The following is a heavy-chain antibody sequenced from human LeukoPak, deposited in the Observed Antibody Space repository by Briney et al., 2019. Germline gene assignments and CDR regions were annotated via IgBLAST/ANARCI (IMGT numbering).Heavy chain of an antibody. J-gene: IGHJ4*02. Sequence: PGGSLRLSCTASGFTLSDYYLTWIRQAPGKGLEWVSYITSRGTTIYHADSVKGRFTISRDNAKNSLYLQMNSLRAEDTAVYYCARELGSYSSSSQGDYWGQGTLVTVSS. CDR3: ARELGSYSSSSQGDY. V-gene: IGHV3-11*04. D-gene: IGHD6-6*01. CDR1: GFTLSDYY. CDR2: ITSRGTTI.